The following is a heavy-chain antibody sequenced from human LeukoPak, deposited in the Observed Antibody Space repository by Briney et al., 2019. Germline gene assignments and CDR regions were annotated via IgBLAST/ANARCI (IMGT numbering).Heavy chain of an antibody. CDR2: FYPEDGET. CDR1: GYTLTELS. J-gene: IGHJ4*02. CDR3: ATVPTRPYYDFWSGYPLDY. D-gene: IGHD3-3*01. Sequence: ASVKVSCKVSGYTLTELSMHWVRQAPGKGLEWMGGFYPEDGETIHAQKFQGRVTMTEDTSTDTAYMELSSLRSEDTAVYYCATVPTRPYYDFWSGYPLDYWGQGTLVTVSS. V-gene: IGHV1-24*01.